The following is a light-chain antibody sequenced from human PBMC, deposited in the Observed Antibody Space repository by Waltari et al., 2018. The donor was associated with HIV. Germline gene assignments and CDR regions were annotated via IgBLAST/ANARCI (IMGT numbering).Light chain of an antibody. CDR3: CSYADNYTWV. CDR2: DVN. V-gene: IGLV2-11*01. CDR1: SSDVGGYNY. J-gene: IGLJ3*02. Sequence: QSALTQPRSMSGSPGQSVTISCTGTSSDVGGYNYLPWYQQHPGKAPKLMIFDVNKRPSGVPDRFSGSKSGNTASLTISGLQAEDEADYYCCSYADNYTWVFGGGTKLTVL.